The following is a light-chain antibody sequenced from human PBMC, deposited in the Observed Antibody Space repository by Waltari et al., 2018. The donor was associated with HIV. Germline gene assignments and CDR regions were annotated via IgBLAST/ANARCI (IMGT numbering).Light chain of an antibody. CDR2: GAF. Sequence: EIVMTQSPATVSVSPGERVTLSCRASESVSSNLAWYQQKPGQAPRLLIYGAFIRATGIPGRFSGSGSGTEFTLTISTLQSEDFAVYYCQQYNSWPLIGGGTKVDFK. CDR1: ESVSSN. J-gene: IGKJ4*01. CDR3: QQYNSWPL. V-gene: IGKV3D-15*03.